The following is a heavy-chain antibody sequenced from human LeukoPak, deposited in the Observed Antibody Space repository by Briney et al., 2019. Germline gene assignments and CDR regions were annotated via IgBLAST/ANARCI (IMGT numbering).Heavy chain of an antibody. J-gene: IGHJ4*02. Sequence: PGGSLRLSCAGSGFSFSTYAMSWVRQTPGKGLEWVAATSSSDAGTYHADSVRGRFTISRDNSKNTLYLQMNSLRAEDAAVYFCAKAPVTSCRGAYCYPFDSWGQGTLVTVSS. CDR2: TSSSDAGT. D-gene: IGHD2-21*01. CDR3: AKAPVTSCRGAYCYPFDS. CDR1: GFSFSTYA. V-gene: IGHV3-23*01.